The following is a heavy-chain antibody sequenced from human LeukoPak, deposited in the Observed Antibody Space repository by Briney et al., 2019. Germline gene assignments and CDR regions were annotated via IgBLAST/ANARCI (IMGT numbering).Heavy chain of an antibody. V-gene: IGHV4-39*01. CDR1: GGSISSSSYY. CDR2: IYYSGST. J-gene: IGHJ4*02. Sequence: PSETLSLTCTASGGSISSSSYYWGWIRQPPGKGLEWIGSIYYSGSTYYNPSPKSRVTISVDTSKNQFSLKLSSVTAADTAVYYCARHPATGNPRFDYWGQGTLVTVSS. D-gene: IGHD5-12*01. CDR3: ARHPATGNPRFDY.